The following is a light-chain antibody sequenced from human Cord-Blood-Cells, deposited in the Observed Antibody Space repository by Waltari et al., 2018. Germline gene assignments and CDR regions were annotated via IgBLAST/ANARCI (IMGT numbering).Light chain of an antibody. V-gene: IGKV1-33*01. J-gene: IGKJ3*01. Sequence: DIQMTQSPSSLSASVGDTVIITCQASKDISNYLNWYQQKPGKAPKLLIYDASNLETGVPSRFSGSGSGTDFTFTISSLQPEDIATYYCQQYDNLPFTFGPGTKVDIK. CDR2: DAS. CDR1: KDISNY. CDR3: QQYDNLPFT.